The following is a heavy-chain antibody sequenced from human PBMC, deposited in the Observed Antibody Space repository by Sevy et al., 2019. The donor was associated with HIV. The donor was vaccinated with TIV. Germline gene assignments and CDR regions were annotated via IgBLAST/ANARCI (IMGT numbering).Heavy chain of an antibody. CDR3: AKSMDTVTTLDY. CDR1: TFTFSLYG. Sequence: GGSLRLSCAASTFTFSLYGMHWVRQAPGKGLEWVALISKDGSNKYYADSVKGRFTVSRDNSNNTLYLQLDSLGPEDTAMYYCAKSMDTVTTLDYWGPGTLVTVSS. CDR2: ISKDGSNK. D-gene: IGHD4-17*01. V-gene: IGHV3-30*18. J-gene: IGHJ4*02.